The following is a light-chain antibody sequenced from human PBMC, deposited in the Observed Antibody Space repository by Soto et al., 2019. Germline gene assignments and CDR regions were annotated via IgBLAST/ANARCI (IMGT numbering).Light chain of an antibody. J-gene: IGLJ3*02. V-gene: IGLV2-23*02. Sequence: QSALTQPASVSGSPGQSITFSCTGTSSDVGSFNLVSWYQQHPGKAPKLIIYEVDKRPSGVSNRFSGSKSGNTASLTISGLQAEDGAHYYCCSYAGSRWVFGGGTKLTVL. CDR2: EVD. CDR3: CSYAGSRWV. CDR1: SSDVGSFNL.